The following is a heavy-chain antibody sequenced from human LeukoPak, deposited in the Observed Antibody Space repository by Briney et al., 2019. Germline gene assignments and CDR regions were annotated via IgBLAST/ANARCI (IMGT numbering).Heavy chain of an antibody. V-gene: IGHV4-61*02. CDR3: AREGDYYYYMDV. J-gene: IGHJ6*03. CDR2: IYTSGST. Sequence: SQTLSLTCTVPGGSISSGSYYWSWIRQPAGKGLEWIGRIYTSGSTNYNPSLKSRVTISVDTSKNQFSLKLSSVTAADTAVYYCAREGDYYYYMDVWGKGTTVTVSS. CDR1: GGSISSGSYY.